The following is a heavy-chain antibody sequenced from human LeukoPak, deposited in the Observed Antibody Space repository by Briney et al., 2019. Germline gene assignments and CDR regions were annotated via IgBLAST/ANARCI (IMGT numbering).Heavy chain of an antibody. CDR3: ARQYGDPTTFWFDP. Sequence: PGGSLRLSCAASGFTFSSYWMSWVRQAPGKGLEWVSVIYSGGSTYYADSVKGRFTISRDSSKNTLYLQMNSLRAEDTAVYYCARQYGDPTTFWFDPWGQGTLVTVSS. J-gene: IGHJ5*02. D-gene: IGHD4-17*01. CDR2: IYSGGST. V-gene: IGHV3-66*04. CDR1: GFTFSSYW.